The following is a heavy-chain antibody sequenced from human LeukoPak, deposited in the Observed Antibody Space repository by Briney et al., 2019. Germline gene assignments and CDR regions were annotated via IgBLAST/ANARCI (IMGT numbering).Heavy chain of an antibody. CDR1: GFTLSSYC. CDR3: AIFGGSGSPFDY. J-gene: IGHJ4*02. D-gene: IGHD3-10*01. CDR2: IKQDGSEK. V-gene: IGHV3-7*01. Sequence: GGSLRLSCAASGFTLSSYCMRWGRHAPGEGLEWGANIKQDGSEKYYVDSVKARFTISRENAKTSLYLQMKSLRAEAPAVYYFAIFGGSGSPFDYWGQGNLVTVSS.